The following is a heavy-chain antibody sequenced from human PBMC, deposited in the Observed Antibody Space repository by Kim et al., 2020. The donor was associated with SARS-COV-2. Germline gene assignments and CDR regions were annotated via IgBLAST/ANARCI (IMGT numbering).Heavy chain of an antibody. Sequence: ASVKVSCKASGYTFTSYGISWVRQAPGQGLEWMGWISAYNGNTNYAQKLQGRVTMTTDTSTSTAYMELRSLRSDDTAVYYCAREVVPAAIKGRYYYYYYGMDVWGQGTTVTVSS. CDR3: AREVVPAAIKGRYYYYYYGMDV. V-gene: IGHV1-18*04. D-gene: IGHD2-2*02. CDR1: GYTFTSYG. J-gene: IGHJ6*02. CDR2: ISAYNGNT.